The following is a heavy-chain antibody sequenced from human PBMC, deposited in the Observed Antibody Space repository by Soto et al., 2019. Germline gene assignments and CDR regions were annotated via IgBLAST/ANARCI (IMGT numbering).Heavy chain of an antibody. J-gene: IGHJ5*02. CDR1: GYTITGYY. CDR3: ARGYCTNGVCSTNWFDP. D-gene: IGHD2-8*01. V-gene: IGHV1-2*04. CDR2: INPNSGGT. Sequence: ASAKASSKAPGYTITGYYMHWVRQAPRQGLEWMGWINPNSGGTNYAQKFQGWVTMTRDTSISTAYMELSRLRSDDTAVYYFARGYCTNGVCSTNWFDPWGQGTLVTVSS.